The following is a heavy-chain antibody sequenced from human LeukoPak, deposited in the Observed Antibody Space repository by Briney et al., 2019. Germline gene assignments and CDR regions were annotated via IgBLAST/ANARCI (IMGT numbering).Heavy chain of an antibody. J-gene: IGHJ4*02. Sequence: PGGSLRLSCTASGFTFSTYGMHWVRQAPGKGVEWVGFIRSKAYGGTTEYAASVKGRLTISRDDSKSIAYLQMNSLKTEDTAVYYCTRGGGLRRMGYWGQGTLVTVSS. CDR2: IRSKAYGGTT. CDR1: GFTFSTYG. CDR3: TRGGGLRRMGY. V-gene: IGHV3-49*04. D-gene: IGHD2-8*01.